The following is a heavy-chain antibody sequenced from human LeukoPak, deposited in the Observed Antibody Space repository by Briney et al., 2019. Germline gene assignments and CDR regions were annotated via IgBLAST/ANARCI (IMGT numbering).Heavy chain of an antibody. CDR1: GFTFSSYT. CDR2: ISSSSSYI. V-gene: IGHV3-21*01. D-gene: IGHD6-25*01. CDR3: ARDGYSSVLGAFDI. J-gene: IGHJ3*02. Sequence: GGSRLSCAASGFTFSSYTMNWARQAPGKGLEWVSSISSSSSYIYYADSVKGRFTISRDNAKNSLYLQMNSLRAEDTAVYYCARDGYSSVLGAFDIWGQGTMVTVSS.